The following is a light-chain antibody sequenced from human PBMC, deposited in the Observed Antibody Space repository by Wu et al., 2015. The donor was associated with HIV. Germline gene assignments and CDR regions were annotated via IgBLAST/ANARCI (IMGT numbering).Light chain of an antibody. CDR3: QQLDSSPIT. CDR2: RAS. Sequence: DIQLTQSPSFLSASVGDRVTITCRASQDIRSYLAWYQQRPGKAPRLLIYRASTLQSGVPSRFSGSGSGTEFALTISSLQPEDFATYYCQQLDSSPITFGGGTKVEIK. V-gene: IGKV1-9*01. J-gene: IGKJ4*01. CDR1: QDIRSY.